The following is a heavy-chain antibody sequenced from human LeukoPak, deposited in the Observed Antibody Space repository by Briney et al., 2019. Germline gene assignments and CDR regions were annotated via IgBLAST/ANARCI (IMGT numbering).Heavy chain of an antibody. CDR2: ISYDGSNK. D-gene: IGHD3-10*01. Sequence: PGRSLRLSCAASGFTFSSYGMHWVRQAPGKGLEWVAVISYDGSNKYYADSVKGRFTISRDNSKNTLYLQMNSLTAEDTAMYYCARGVGWFDPWGQGTLVTVSS. V-gene: IGHV3-30*03. CDR3: ARGVGWFDP. CDR1: GFTFSSYG. J-gene: IGHJ5*02.